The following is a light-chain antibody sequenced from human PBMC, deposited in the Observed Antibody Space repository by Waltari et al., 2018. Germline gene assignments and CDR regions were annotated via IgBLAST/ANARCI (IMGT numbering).Light chain of an antibody. CDR3: CSYAGSYTWV. CDR2: DVT. V-gene: IGLV2-11*01. CDR1: TNDLGSYNY. J-gene: IGLJ3*02. Sequence: SALTQPRSVSGSPGQSVTISCTGTTNDLGSYNYVSWYQQPPGKAPKLIILDVTNRPAGVPDRVSGPKSGNTASLTISGLRAEDEAEYYCCSYAGSYTWVFGGGTKLTVV.